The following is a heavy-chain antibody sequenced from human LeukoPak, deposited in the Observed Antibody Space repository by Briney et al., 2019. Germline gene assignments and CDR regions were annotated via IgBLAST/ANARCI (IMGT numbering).Heavy chain of an antibody. D-gene: IGHD3-22*01. V-gene: IGHV4-61*02. Sequence: PSETLSLTCTVSGGSISSGSYYWSWIRQPAGTGLEWIGRIYTSGSTNYNPSLKSRVTISVDTSKNQFSLKLSSVTAADTAVYYCARHIMAMIVWSVLDYWGQGTLVTVSS. CDR1: GGSISSGSYY. CDR3: ARHIMAMIVWSVLDY. CDR2: IYTSGST. J-gene: IGHJ4*02.